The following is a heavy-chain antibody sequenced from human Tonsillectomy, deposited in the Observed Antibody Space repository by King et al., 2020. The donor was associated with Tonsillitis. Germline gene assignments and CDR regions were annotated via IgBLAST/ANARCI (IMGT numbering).Heavy chain of an antibody. CDR1: GYTFTGYD. Sequence: QLVQSGAEVKKPGASVKVSCKASGYTFTGYDVNWVRQATGQGLEWMGWMNPNSGNTGYAQKFQGRVTMTRNTSISTAYMELSSLRSEDAAVYYCARVSLTYCSGTSCYAYYYYGMDVWGQGTTVTVSS. CDR3: ARVSLTYCSGTSCYAYYYYGMDV. D-gene: IGHD2-2*01. CDR2: MNPNSGNT. V-gene: IGHV1-8*01. J-gene: IGHJ6*02.